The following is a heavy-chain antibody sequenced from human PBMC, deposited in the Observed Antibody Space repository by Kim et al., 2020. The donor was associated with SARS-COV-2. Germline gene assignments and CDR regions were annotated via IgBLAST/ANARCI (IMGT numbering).Heavy chain of an antibody. Sequence: GGSLRLSCAASGFTFSSYAMSWVRQAPGKGLEWVSAISGSGGSTYYADSVKGRFTISRDNSKNTLYLQMNSLRAEDTAVYYCAKMMNTIFGVVAKQVRDYYYYYGMDVWGQGTTVTVSS. J-gene: IGHJ6*02. CDR1: GFTFSSYA. V-gene: IGHV3-23*01. D-gene: IGHD3-3*01. CDR3: AKMMNTIFGVVAKQVRDYYYYYGMDV. CDR2: ISGSGGST.